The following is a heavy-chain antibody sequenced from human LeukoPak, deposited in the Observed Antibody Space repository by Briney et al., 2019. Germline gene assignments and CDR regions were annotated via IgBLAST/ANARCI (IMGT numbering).Heavy chain of an antibody. CDR3: ARVRESNSLDY. D-gene: IGHD2-21*01. V-gene: IGHV4-59*01. CDR1: GGSISSYY. CDR2: TYYSGST. J-gene: IGHJ4*02. Sequence: SETLSLTCTVSGGSISSYYWSWIRQPPGKGLEWIGYTYYSGSTNYNPSLKSRVTISVDTSKNQFSLKLSSVTAADTAVYYCARVRESNSLDYWGQGTLVTVSS.